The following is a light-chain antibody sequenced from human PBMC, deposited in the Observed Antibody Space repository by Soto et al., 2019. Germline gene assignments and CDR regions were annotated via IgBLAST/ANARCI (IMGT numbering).Light chain of an antibody. CDR2: KAS. J-gene: IGKJ1*01. CDR3: QQYNNYLGT. CDR1: QSISSW. Sequence: DIQMTQSPSTLSASVGDRVTITCRASQSISSWLAWYQQRPGKAPKLLIYKASSLESGVPSRFSGSGSGTEFTLTISSLQPDEFATYYCQQYNNYLGTFGQGTKVEIK. V-gene: IGKV1-5*03.